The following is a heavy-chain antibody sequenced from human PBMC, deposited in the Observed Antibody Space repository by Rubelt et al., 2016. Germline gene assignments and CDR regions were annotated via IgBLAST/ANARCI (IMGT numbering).Heavy chain of an antibody. Sequence: GKGLGWVAVIWYDGSNKYYADSVKGRFTISRDNSKNTLYLQMNSLRAEDTAVYYCARDKKGDDFWSGPNDYWGQGTLVTVSS. D-gene: IGHD3-3*01. CDR3: ARDKKGDDFWSGPNDY. V-gene: IGHV3-33*01. J-gene: IGHJ4*02. CDR2: IWYDGSNK.